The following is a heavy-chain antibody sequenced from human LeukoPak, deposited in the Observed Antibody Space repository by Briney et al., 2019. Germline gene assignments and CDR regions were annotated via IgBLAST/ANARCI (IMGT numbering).Heavy chain of an antibody. J-gene: IGHJ4*02. Sequence: PGGSLRLSCAPSRFTFTSYCMHWDRQAPGKGLVWVSRINNDGSSTIYADSVKGRFTISRDNAKNTLYLQMNSLRAEDTAVYYCGRGYSGSYYDWGQGTLVTVSS. CDR3: GRGYSGSYYD. D-gene: IGHD1-26*01. CDR1: RFTFTSYC. V-gene: IGHV3-74*01. CDR2: INNDGSST.